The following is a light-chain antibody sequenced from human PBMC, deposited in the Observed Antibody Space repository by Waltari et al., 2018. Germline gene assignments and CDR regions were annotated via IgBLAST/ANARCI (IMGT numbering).Light chain of an antibody. CDR1: PHLEHSDGNTY. CDR2: KIS. J-gene: IGKJ1*01. V-gene: IGKV2-24*01. Sequence: DIVITQTPLSSPVTLGKAASISCRPSPHLEHSDGNTYLHWLQQRPGQPPRLLIYKISKRYSGVPDRFSGRGAGTDCTLKISRVEAEDVGIYYCMQATQFPRTFGQGTKVEIK. CDR3: MQATQFPRT.